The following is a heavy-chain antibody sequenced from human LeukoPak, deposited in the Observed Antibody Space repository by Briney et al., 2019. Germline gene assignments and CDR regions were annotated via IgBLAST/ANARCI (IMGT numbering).Heavy chain of an antibody. J-gene: IGHJ5*02. CDR1: GFTFSTYG. D-gene: IGHD7-27*01. CDR2: ISSSSSYI. CDR3: ARGGESWFDP. V-gene: IGHV3-21*01. Sequence: GGSLRLSCAASGFTFSTYGMNWVRQAAGKGLEWVSSISSSSSYIYYADSVKGRFTISRDNAKNSLYLQINSLRAEDTAVYYCARGGESWFDPWGQGTLVTVSS.